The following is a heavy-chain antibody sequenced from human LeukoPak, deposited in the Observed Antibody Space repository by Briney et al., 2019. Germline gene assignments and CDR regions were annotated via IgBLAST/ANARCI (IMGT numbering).Heavy chain of an antibody. Sequence: PSETLSLTCTVSGDSISSSDYYWGWVRQPPGKGLEWIGSIYYGVTTYYNPSLKNRVTISVDTSKNQFSLKLSSVTAADTAVYYCARPHGNQWLDYWGQGTLVTVSS. CDR2: IYYGVTT. J-gene: IGHJ4*02. CDR1: GDSISSSDYY. D-gene: IGHD6-19*01. V-gene: IGHV4-39*01. CDR3: ARPHGNQWLDY.